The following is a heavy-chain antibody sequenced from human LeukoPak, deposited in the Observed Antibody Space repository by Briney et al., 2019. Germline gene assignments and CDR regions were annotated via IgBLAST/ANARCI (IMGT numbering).Heavy chain of an antibody. Sequence: SQTLSLTCTVSGGSISSGGYYWSWIRQHPGKGLEWIGYICYSGSTYYNPSLKSRVTISVDTSKNQFSLKLSSVTAADTAVYYCARAGIAAADINWFDPWGQGTLVTVSS. CDR1: GGSISSGGYY. CDR3: ARAGIAAADINWFDP. J-gene: IGHJ5*02. V-gene: IGHV4-31*03. CDR2: ICYSGST. D-gene: IGHD6-13*01.